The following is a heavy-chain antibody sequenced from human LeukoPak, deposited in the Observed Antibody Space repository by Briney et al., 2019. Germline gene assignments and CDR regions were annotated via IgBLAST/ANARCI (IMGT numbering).Heavy chain of an antibody. V-gene: IGHV3-20*04. CDR3: AKDAAAGGSYLAKFDS. CDR2: LNWNGGNI. J-gene: IGHJ4*02. CDR1: GFTFKDHG. Sequence: GGSLRLSCTASGFTFKDHGMSWVRQAPGKGLEWVSGLNWNGGNIKYADSVKGRFTISRDNGKNSLYLEMNSLRVDDTAFYYCAKDAAAGGSYLAKFDSWGQGILVTVSS. D-gene: IGHD1-26*01.